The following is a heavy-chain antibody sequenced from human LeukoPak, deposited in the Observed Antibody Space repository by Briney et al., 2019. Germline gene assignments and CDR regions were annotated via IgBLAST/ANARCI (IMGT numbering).Heavy chain of an antibody. Sequence: PGGCLRLSGAASGFTFSDYYMSWIRQAPGKGLEWVSYISSSSSYTNYADSGKGRFTISRDNAKNSLYLQMNSLRAEDTAVYYCARYRGYCIGGSSYPKNFDYWGQRTLVTASS. V-gene: IGHV3-11*06. J-gene: IGHJ4*02. CDR3: ARYRGYCIGGSSYPKNFDY. D-gene: IGHD2-15*01. CDR1: GFTFSDYY. CDR2: ISSSSSYT.